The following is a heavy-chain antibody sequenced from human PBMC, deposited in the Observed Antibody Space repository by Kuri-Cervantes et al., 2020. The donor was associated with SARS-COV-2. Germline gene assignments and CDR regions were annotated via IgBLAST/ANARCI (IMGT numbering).Heavy chain of an antibody. CDR2: INSDGSST. D-gene: IGHD6-13*01. V-gene: IGHV3-74*01. CDR3: ARAYSSSYVLYLDY. CDR1: GFTFSSYW. Sequence: GGSLRLSCAASGFTFSSYWMHWVRQAPGKGLVWVSRINSDGSSTSYADSVKGRFTISRDNAKNTLYLQMNSLRAEDTAVYYCARAYSSSYVLYLDYWGQGTRGTGSS. J-gene: IGHJ4*02.